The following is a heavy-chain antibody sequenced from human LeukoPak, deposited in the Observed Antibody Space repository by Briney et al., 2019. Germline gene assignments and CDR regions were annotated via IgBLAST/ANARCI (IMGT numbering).Heavy chain of an antibody. D-gene: IGHD6-19*01. J-gene: IGHJ4*02. V-gene: IGHV3-73*01. CDR1: GFTFSGSA. CDR2: IRSKAYTYAT. Sequence: GGSLRLSCAASGFTFSGSAMHWVRQASGKGLEWVGRIRSKAYTYATGYTASLKGRFTISRDDSKDTAYLQMNSLKTEDTAVYYCAKGPRGGLAIDYWGQGTLVTVSS. CDR3: AKGPRGGLAIDY.